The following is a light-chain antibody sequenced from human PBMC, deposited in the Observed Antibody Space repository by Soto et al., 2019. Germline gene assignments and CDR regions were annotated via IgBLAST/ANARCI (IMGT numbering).Light chain of an antibody. V-gene: IGLV1-40*01. Sequence: QSVLTQPPSVSGAPGQRVTISCIGSSSNIGAGYDVHWYQQLPGTAPKLLIYGNSNRPSGVPDRFSGSKSGTSASLAITGLQAEDEADYYCQSYDSSLSGLVFGGGTKVTVL. CDR1: SSNIGAGYD. CDR3: QSYDSSLSGLV. J-gene: IGLJ2*01. CDR2: GNS.